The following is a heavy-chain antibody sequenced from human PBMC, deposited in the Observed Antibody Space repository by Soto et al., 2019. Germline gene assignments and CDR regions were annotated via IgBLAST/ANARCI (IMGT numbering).Heavy chain of an antibody. J-gene: IGHJ6*03. V-gene: IGHV6-1*01. CDR1: GDSVSSNSAA. CDR3: ARSAGYSSSWYNYYYYYMDV. CDR2: TYYRSKWYN. Sequence: SQTLSLTCAISGDSVSSNSAAWNWIRQSPSRGLEWLGRTYYRSKWYNDYAVSVKSRITINPDTSKNQFSLQLNSVTPEDTAVYYCARSAGYSSSWYNYYYYYMDVWGKGTTVTVSS. D-gene: IGHD6-13*01.